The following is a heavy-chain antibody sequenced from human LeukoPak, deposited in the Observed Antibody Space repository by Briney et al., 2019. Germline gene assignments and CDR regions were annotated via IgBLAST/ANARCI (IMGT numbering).Heavy chain of an antibody. CDR2: IDPSDSYT. D-gene: IGHD5-12*01. V-gene: IGHV5-10-1*01. Sequence: GESLRISRKGSGYSFTSYWISWVRQMPGKGLEWMGRIDPSDSYTNYSPSFQGHVTISADKSISTAYLQWSSLKASDTAMYYCARHGVYSGYDPIWGLAAANYWGQGTLVTVSS. CDR1: GYSFTSYW. CDR3: ARHGVYSGYDPIWGLAAANY. J-gene: IGHJ4*02.